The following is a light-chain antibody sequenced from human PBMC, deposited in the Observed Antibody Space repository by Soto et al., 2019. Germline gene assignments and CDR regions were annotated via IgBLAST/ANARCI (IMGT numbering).Light chain of an antibody. J-gene: IGKJ5*01. V-gene: IGKV3-11*01. CDR3: QHYQSGHPIT. CDR1: QGVSSY. CDR2: GAS. Sequence: EIVVTQSPATLSFSQGERATLSCRASQGVSSYLAWYQQKPGQAPRLLIYGASSRATGIPDRFSGSGSGTDFTLTISRLEHEDFATYYCQHYQSGHPITFGQGTRLAIK.